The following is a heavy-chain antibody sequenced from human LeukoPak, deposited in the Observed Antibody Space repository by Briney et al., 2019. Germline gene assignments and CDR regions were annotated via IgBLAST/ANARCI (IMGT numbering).Heavy chain of an antibody. D-gene: IGHD3-10*01. J-gene: IGHJ3*02. CDR2: INHRGST. Sequence: SETLSLTCAVYGGSFSGYYWSWIRQPPGKGLEWIGEINHRGSTNYNPSLKSRVTISVDTSKNQFSLKLSSVTAADTAVYYCARERRGVLLWFGEAADAFDIWGQGTMVTVSS. V-gene: IGHV4-34*01. CDR1: GGSFSGYY. CDR3: ARERRGVLLWFGEAADAFDI.